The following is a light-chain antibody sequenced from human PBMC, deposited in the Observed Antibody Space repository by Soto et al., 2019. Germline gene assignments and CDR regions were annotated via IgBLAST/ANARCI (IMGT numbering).Light chain of an antibody. CDR3: HQRQSWPRT. Sequence: EIGLTQSPATLSSSPGETATLSCRASQYVGTRLAWYQHKPGQAPRLLIYYTSNRATGIPARFSGSGSGTDFTLTISSLAPEDFAIYYCHQRQSWPRTFGQGTKVDI. J-gene: IGKJ1*01. CDR1: QYVGTR. V-gene: IGKV3-11*01. CDR2: YTS.